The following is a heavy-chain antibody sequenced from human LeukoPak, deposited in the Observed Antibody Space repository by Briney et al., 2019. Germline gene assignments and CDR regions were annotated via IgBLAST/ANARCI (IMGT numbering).Heavy chain of an antibody. Sequence: GGSLRLSCAAPGFTFSSYAMHWVRQAPGKGLEWVAVISYDGSNKYYADSVKGRFTISRDNSKNTLYLQMNSLRAEDTAVYYCARAKIAAAPPDYWGQGTLVTVSS. CDR1: GFTFSSYA. D-gene: IGHD6-13*01. J-gene: IGHJ4*02. V-gene: IGHV3-30*04. CDR3: ARAKIAAAPPDY. CDR2: ISYDGSNK.